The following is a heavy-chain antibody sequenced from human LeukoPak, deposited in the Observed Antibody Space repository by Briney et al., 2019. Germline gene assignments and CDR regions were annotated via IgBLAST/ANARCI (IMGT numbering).Heavy chain of an antibody. Sequence: GESLKISCQGAGYSFTTYWIAWVRQVPGKGLEWMGVIYPGDSDTRYNPSFQGHVTISADKSINTAYLQWSSLTASDSAIYYCARPTFPGTRSSWYQPFDSWGQGTLVTVSS. J-gene: IGHJ4*02. CDR1: GYSFTTYW. V-gene: IGHV5-51*01. D-gene: IGHD6-13*01. CDR2: IYPGDSDT. CDR3: ARPTFPGTRSSWYQPFDS.